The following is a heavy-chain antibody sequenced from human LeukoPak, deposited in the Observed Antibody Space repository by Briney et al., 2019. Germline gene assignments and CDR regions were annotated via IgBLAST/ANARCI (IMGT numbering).Heavy chain of an antibody. CDR3: ARWDDFWSGYRDFDY. Sequence: PGGSLRLSYAASGFTFSSYSMNWVRQAPGKGLEWVSSISSSSSYIYYADSVKGRFTISRDNAKNSLYLQMNSLRAEDTAVYYCARWDDFWSGYRDFDYWGQGTLVTVSS. D-gene: IGHD3-3*01. CDR1: GFTFSSYS. CDR2: ISSSSSYI. V-gene: IGHV3-21*01. J-gene: IGHJ4*02.